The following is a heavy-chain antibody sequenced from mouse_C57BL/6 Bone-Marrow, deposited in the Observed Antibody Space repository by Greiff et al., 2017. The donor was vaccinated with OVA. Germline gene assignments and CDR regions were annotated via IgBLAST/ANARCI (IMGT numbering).Heavy chain of an antibody. D-gene: IGHD2-2*01. V-gene: IGHV1-50*01. Sequence: QVQLKQPGAELVKPGASVKLSCKASGYTFTSYWMQWVKQRPGQGLEWIGEIDPSDSYTNYNQKFKGKATLTVDTSSSTAYMQLSSLTSEDSAVYYCARGYYGYDYFDYWGQGTTLTVSS. CDR3: ARGYYGYDYFDY. CDR1: GYTFTSYW. J-gene: IGHJ2*01. CDR2: IDPSDSYT.